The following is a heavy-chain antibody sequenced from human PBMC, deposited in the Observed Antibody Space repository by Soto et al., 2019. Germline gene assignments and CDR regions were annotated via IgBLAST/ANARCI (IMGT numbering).Heavy chain of an antibody. J-gene: IGHJ4*02. V-gene: IGHV3-48*01. CDR3: ARDPIFFGGSYPYYFDY. D-gene: IGHD1-26*01. CDR2: ISSSSSTI. CDR1: GFTFSSYS. Sequence: EVQLVESGGGLVQPGGSLRLSCAASGFTFSSYSMNWVRQAPGKGLEWVSYISSSSSTIYYADSVKGRFTISRDNAKNSLYLQMSSLRAEDTAVYYCARDPIFFGGSYPYYFDYWGQETLVTVSS.